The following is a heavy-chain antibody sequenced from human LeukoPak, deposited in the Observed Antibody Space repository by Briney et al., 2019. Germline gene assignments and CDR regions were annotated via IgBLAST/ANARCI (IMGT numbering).Heavy chain of an antibody. J-gene: IGHJ3*02. V-gene: IGHV3-30*02. CDR3: AKSRAPTADPDAFDI. Sequence: GGSLRLSCVGSGFVFSNYAIHWVRQAPGKGLEWVAFIRYGGSIEYYTDSVKGRFTISRDNSKNSLYLQMNSLRPEDTAKYYCAKSRAPTADPDAFDIWGQGTMVTVSS. CDR2: IRYGGSIE. CDR1: GFVFSNYA. D-gene: IGHD1-14*01.